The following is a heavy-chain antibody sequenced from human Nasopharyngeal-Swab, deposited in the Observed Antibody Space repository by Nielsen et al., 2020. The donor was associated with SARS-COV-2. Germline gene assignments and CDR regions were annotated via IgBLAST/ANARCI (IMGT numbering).Heavy chain of an antibody. J-gene: IGHJ3*02. V-gene: IGHV4-59*01. D-gene: IGHD3-22*01. CDR1: GGSISSYY. Sequence: SETLSLTCTVSGGSISSYYWSWIRQPPGKGLEWIGYIYYSGSTNYNPSLKSRVTISVDTSKNQFSLKLSSVTAADTAVYYCAGPYYYDSSGYLVAFDIWGQGTMVTVSS. CDR2: IYYSGST. CDR3: AGPYYYDSSGYLVAFDI.